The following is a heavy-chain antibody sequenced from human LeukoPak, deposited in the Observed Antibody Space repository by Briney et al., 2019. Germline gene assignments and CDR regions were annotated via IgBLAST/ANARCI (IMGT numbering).Heavy chain of an antibody. D-gene: IGHD3-22*01. CDR3: ARGDHTYYYDSSGYSYFDY. CDR1: GHTFTGYY. J-gene: IGHJ4*02. V-gene: IGHV1-2*06. Sequence: ASVKVSCKASGHTFTGYYMHWVRQAPGQGLEWMGRINPNSGGTNYAQKFQGRVTMTRDTSISTAYMELSRLRSDDTAVYYCARGDHTYYYDSSGYSYFDYWGQGTLVTVSS. CDR2: INPNSGGT.